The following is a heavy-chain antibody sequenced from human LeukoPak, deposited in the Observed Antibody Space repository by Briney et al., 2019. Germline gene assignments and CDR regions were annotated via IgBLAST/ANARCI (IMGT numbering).Heavy chain of an antibody. V-gene: IGHV3-23*01. Sequence: GGSLRLSCAASGFTFSTYAMSWVRQAPGKGLEWVSAISGSGGSTYYADSVKGRFTISRDNSKNTLYLQMNRLRAEDTAVYYCAKEGYRYGYAIDYWGQGTLVTVSS. CDR2: ISGSGGST. J-gene: IGHJ4*02. CDR3: AKEGYRYGYAIDY. CDR1: GFTFSTYA. D-gene: IGHD5-18*01.